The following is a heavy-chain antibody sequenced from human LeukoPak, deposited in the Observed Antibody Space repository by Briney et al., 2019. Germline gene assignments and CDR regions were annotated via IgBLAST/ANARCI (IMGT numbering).Heavy chain of an antibody. D-gene: IGHD3-10*02. V-gene: IGHV3-7*01. CDR1: GFSFINYW. CDR2: IKQDGSEK. CDR3: AELGITMIGGV. J-gene: IGHJ6*04. Sequence: GGSLRLSCVSSGFSFINYWMSWVRQAPGKGPEWVANIKQDGSEKHYVDSVKGRFTISRDNAKNSLYLQMDSLRAEDTAVYYCAELGITMIGGVWGKGTTVTISS.